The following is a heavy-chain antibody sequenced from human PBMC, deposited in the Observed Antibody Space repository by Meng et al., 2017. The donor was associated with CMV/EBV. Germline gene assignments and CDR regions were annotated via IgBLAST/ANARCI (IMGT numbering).Heavy chain of an antibody. V-gene: IGHV1-2*02. D-gene: IGHD3-10*01. J-gene: IGHJ3*02. CDR1: GYTFTGYY. Sequence: ASVKVSCKASGYTFTGYYMHWVRQAPGQGLEWMGWINPNSGGTNYAQKFQGRVTMTRNTSISTAYMELSRLRSDDTAVYYCARVMVRGVDYASDIWGQGTMVTVSS. CDR2: INPNSGGT. CDR3: ARVMVRGVDYASDI.